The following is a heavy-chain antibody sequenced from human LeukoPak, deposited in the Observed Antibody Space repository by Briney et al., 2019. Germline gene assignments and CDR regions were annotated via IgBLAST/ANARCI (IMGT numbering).Heavy chain of an antibody. V-gene: IGHV1-2*02. Sequence: ASVKVSCKASVYTFTGYYMHWVRQAPGQGIEWMGWINPNSAVTNYAQIFQGRVTVTRDTSISTAYMELSRLRSDDTAVYYCARDGNFDYWGQGTLVTVSS. CDR3: ARDGNFDY. CDR2: INPNSAVT. D-gene: IGHD2-15*01. J-gene: IGHJ4*02. CDR1: VYTFTGYY.